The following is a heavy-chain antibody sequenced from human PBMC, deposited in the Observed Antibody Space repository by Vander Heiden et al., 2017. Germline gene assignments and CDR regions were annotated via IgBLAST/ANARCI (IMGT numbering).Heavy chain of an antibody. V-gene: IGHV1-58*01. Sequence: QMQLVQSGPEVKKPGTSAKVSCKASGFTFTTSAVPWVRQARGQRLEWIGWIVVGSGNTNYAQKFQERVTITRDMSTSTAYMELSSLRSEDTAVYYCAANGIVGATTHYYGMDVWGQGTTVTVSS. CDR2: IVVGSGNT. J-gene: IGHJ6*02. CDR3: AANGIVGATTHYYGMDV. D-gene: IGHD1-26*01. CDR1: GFTFTTSA.